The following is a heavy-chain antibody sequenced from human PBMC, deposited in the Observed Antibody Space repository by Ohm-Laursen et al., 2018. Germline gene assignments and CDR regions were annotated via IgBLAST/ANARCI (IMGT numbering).Heavy chain of an antibody. Sequence: SETLSLTCSVSGDSISGYYWNWIRQPAGKGLEWIGRIFTSGSTNYNPSLKSRVTMSVGTSNNQFSLKVSSVTAADTAVYYCATDPSFDDNTRCFDLWGRGTLVTVSS. CDR3: ATDPSFDDNTRCFDL. J-gene: IGHJ2*01. V-gene: IGHV4-4*07. CDR1: GDSISGYY. CDR2: IFTSGST. D-gene: IGHD3-22*01.